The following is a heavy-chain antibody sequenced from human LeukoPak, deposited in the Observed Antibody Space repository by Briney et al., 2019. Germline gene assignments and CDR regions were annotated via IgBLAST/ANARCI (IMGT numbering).Heavy chain of an antibody. CDR3: ARRDSSGYSDGLNFDY. CDR2: VNHSGST. V-gene: IGHV4-34*01. Sequence: SETLSLTCAVYGGSFSGYYWSWIRQPPGKGLEWIGEVNHSGSTNYNPSLKSRVTISVDTSKNQFSLKLSSVTAADTAVYYCARRDSSGYSDGLNFDYWGQGTLVTVSS. CDR1: GGSFSGYY. J-gene: IGHJ4*02. D-gene: IGHD3-22*01.